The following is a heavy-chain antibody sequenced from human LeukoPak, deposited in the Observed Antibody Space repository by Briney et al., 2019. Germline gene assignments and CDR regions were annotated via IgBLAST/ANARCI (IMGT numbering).Heavy chain of an antibody. J-gene: IGHJ4*02. CDR3: ARMSRWSASSGYYDDGDY. V-gene: IGHV1-2*02. Sequence: ASVKVPCKASGYTFTGYYMHWVRQAPGQGLEWMGWINPNRGGTNYAQKFQGRVTMTRDTSISTAYMELSRLRSDDTAVYYCARMSRWSASSGYYDDGDYWGQGTLVTVSS. CDR2: INPNRGGT. CDR1: GYTFTGYY. D-gene: IGHD3-22*01.